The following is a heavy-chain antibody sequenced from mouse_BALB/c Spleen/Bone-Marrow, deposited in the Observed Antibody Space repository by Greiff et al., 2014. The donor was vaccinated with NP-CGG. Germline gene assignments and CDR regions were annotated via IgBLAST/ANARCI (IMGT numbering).Heavy chain of an antibody. CDR2: IDPANGNT. D-gene: IGHD1-1*01. J-gene: IGHJ3*01. CDR3: AAYYYGSSQFAY. V-gene: IGHV14-3*02. CDR1: GFNIKDTY. Sequence: VPLQQSGAERVQPGSSVTLSCTASGFNIKDTYMHWVKQRPEQGLEWIGRIDPANGNTKYDPKFQGKATITADTSSNTAYLQLSSLTSEDTAVYYCAAYYYGSSQFAYWGQGTLVTVSA.